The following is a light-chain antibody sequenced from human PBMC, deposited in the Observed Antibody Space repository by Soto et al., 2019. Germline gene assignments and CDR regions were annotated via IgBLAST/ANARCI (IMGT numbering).Light chain of an antibody. CDR3: IKRIEFPGT. V-gene: IGKV2-40*01. Sequence: DIVMTQTPLSLPVTPGEPASISCRSSQSLLNSDDGNTYLDWYLQKPGQSPQLLIYTLSYRASGAPDGISGGGSGEHFTLKIGRGEAGDFGVYYSIKRIEFPGTFGQGTKGEIK. CDR1: QSLLNSDDGNTY. CDR2: TLS. J-gene: IGKJ1*01.